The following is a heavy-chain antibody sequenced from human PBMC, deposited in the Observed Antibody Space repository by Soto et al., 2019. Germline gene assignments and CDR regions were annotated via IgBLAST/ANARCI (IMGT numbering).Heavy chain of an antibody. CDR3: ARGGYSYGYYARFDP. Sequence: SETLSLTCAVYGGSFSGCSWSWIRQPPGKGLEWIGYIYHSGSTYYNPSLKSRVTISVDRSKNQFSLKLSSVTAADTAVYYCARGGYSYGYYARFDPWGQGTLVTVSS. V-gene: IGHV4-30-2*01. CDR2: IYHSGST. CDR1: GGSFSGCS. D-gene: IGHD5-18*01. J-gene: IGHJ5*02.